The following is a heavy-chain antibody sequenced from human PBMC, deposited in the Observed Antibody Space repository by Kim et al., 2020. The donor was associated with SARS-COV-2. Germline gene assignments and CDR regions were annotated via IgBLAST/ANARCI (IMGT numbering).Heavy chain of an antibody. Sequence: VKGRFTISRENAKNSLYLQMNSLRAGDTAVYYCARASIAAAGPPLYGMDVWGQGTTVTVSS. CDR3: ARASIAAAGPPLYGMDV. V-gene: IGHV3-13*01. J-gene: IGHJ6*02. D-gene: IGHD6-13*01.